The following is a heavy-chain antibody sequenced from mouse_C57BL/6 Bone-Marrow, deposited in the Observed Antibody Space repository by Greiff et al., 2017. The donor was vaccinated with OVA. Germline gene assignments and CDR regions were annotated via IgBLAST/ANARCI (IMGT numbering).Heavy chain of an antibody. Sequence: EVKVEESGGGFVKPGGSLKLSCAASGFTFSDYGMHWVRQAPEKGLEWVAYICSGSSTIYYADTVKGRFTISRDNAKHTLFLQMTSLRSEDTAIDYCADLDYWGQGTTLTVSS. V-gene: IGHV5-17*01. CDR2: ICSGSSTI. J-gene: IGHJ2*01. CDR3: ADLDY. CDR1: GFTFSDYG.